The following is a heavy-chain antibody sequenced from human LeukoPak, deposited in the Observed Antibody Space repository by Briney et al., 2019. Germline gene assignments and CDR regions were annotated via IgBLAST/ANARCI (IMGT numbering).Heavy chain of an antibody. Sequence: GGSLRLSCAASGVTFSSYAMTWVRQGPGKGVEWVSAINPGGGSTYYADSVKGRFTISRDNSKNTLYLQMNSLRAEDTAVYYCAKAGGNSFFDYWGLGTLVTVSS. J-gene: IGHJ4*02. CDR1: GVTFSSYA. D-gene: IGHD1-7*01. CDR2: INPGGGST. CDR3: AKAGGNSFFDY. V-gene: IGHV3-23*01.